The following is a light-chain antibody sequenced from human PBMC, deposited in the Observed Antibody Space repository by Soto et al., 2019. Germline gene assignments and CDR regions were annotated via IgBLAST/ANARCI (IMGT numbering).Light chain of an antibody. Sequence: DIQMTQSPSSLSASVGDRVTITCRASQSITIYLNWYQQKPGEAPNLLIFGASTLQSGVPSRFSGSGSGTDFTLTISSLQPEDFATYYCQQSYSTPRGFGPGTKVDIK. J-gene: IGKJ3*01. CDR1: QSITIY. CDR3: QQSYSTPRG. CDR2: GAS. V-gene: IGKV1-39*01.